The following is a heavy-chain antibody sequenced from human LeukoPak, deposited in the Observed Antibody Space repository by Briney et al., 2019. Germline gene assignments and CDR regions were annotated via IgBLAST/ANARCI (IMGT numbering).Heavy chain of an antibody. CDR2: IYHSGST. J-gene: IGHJ4*02. Sequence: SETLSLTCAVSGGSISSGGYSWSWIRQPPGKGLEWIGYIYHSGSTYYNPSLKSRVTISVDRSKNQFSPKLSSVTAADTAVYYCARGRYYGSGSYYFDYWGQGTLVTVSS. CDR1: GGSISSGGYS. D-gene: IGHD3-10*01. V-gene: IGHV4-30-2*01. CDR3: ARGRYYGSGSYYFDY.